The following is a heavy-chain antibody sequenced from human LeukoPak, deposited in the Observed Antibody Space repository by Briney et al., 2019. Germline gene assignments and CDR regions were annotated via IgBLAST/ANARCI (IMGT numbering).Heavy chain of an antibody. CDR2: ISGNAGST. CDR3: AKDHSGLLGY. J-gene: IGHJ4*02. Sequence: GGSLRLSCTASGFTLSSYAMSWVRQAPGKGLEWVSLISGNAGSTYYADSVKGRFTISRDNSKNTLYLQMNSLRAEDTAVYYCAKDHSGLLGYWGQGTLVTVSS. D-gene: IGHD7-27*01. V-gene: IGHV3-23*01. CDR1: GFTLSSYA.